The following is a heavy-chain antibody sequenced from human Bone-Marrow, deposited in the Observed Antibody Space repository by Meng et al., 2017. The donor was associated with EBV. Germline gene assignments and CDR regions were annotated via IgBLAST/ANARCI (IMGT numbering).Heavy chain of an antibody. Sequence: QVKLVQSGDEVKKPVSSVKVSCKTSGGTFSSYAVSWVRQAPGQGLEWMGGLIPKSGVPYFARKFQGRLTITADESTSTHYMDLTSLRSDDTAVYYCASESGRGFTPDYWGRGTLVTVSS. V-gene: IGHV1-69*01. J-gene: IGHJ4*02. CDR3: ASESGRGFTPDY. CDR2: LIPKSGVP. CDR1: GGTFSSYA. D-gene: IGHD3-10*01.